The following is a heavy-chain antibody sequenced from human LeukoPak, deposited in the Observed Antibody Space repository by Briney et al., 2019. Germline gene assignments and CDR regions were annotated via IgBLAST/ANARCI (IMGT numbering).Heavy chain of an antibody. CDR1: GFTVSSNY. CDR2: IYSGGST. J-gene: IGHJ4*02. V-gene: IGHV3-66*01. Sequence: GGSLRLSCAASGFTVSSNYMSWVRQAPGKGLEWVSVIYSGGSTYYADSVKGRFTISRDNSKNTLYLQMNSLRAEDTAVYYCARDLLILTGYPTNPFGYWAREPWSPSPQ. CDR3: ARDLLILTGYPTNPFGY. D-gene: IGHD3-9*01.